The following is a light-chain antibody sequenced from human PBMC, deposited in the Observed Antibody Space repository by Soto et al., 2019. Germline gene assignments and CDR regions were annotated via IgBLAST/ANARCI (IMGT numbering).Light chain of an antibody. CDR2: DAY. Sequence: EIVLTQSPATLSLSPGERATLSCRASQSVSSYLAWYQQKPGQAPRLLIYDAYNRATGIPARFSGSGSGTDFTLTISSLEPEDFAVDYCQQRSNWPPKLTFGGGTKVYIK. CDR3: QQRSNWPPKLT. V-gene: IGKV3-11*01. CDR1: QSVSSY. J-gene: IGKJ4*01.